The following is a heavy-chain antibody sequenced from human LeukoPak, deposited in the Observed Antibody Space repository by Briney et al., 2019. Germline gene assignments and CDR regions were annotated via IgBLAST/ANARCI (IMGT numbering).Heavy chain of an antibody. CDR1: GFTFSSYA. D-gene: IGHD6-13*01. Sequence: PGGSLRLSCAASGFTFSSYAMSWVHQAPGKGLEWVSAISGSGGSAYYADSVKGRFTISRDNSKNTLYLQMNSLRAEDTAVYYCAKDQPGIAAAGGNYYYYGMDVWGQGTTVTVSS. V-gene: IGHV3-23*01. CDR2: ISGSGGSA. J-gene: IGHJ6*02. CDR3: AKDQPGIAAAGGNYYYYGMDV.